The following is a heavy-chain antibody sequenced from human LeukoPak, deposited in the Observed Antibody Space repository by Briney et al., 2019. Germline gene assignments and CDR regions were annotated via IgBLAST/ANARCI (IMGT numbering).Heavy chain of an antibody. CDR1: GFTFSNYD. Sequence: GGSLRLSCAASGFTFSNYDMSWIRQAPGQGLEWVSYISSSSSYTNYADSVKGRFTISRDNAKNSLYLQMNSLRAEDTAVYYCARSYYYDILTGFDYWGQGTLVTVSS. CDR3: ARSYYYDILTGFDY. V-gene: IGHV3-11*06. CDR2: ISSSSSYT. D-gene: IGHD3-9*01. J-gene: IGHJ4*02.